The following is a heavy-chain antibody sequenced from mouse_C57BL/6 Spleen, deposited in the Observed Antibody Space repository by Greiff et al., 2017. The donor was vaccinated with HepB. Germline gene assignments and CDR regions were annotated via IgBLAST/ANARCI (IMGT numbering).Heavy chain of an antibody. J-gene: IGHJ2*01. D-gene: IGHD3-3*01. V-gene: IGHV1-22*01. CDR2: INPNNGGT. CDR3: ARGDPSGFDY. Sequence: EVQGVESGPELVKPGASVKMSCKASGYTFTDYNMHWVKQSHGKSLEWIGYINPNNGGTSYNQKFKGKATLTVNKSSSTAYMELRSLTSEDSAVYYCARGDPSGFDYWGQGTTLTVSS. CDR1: GYTFTDYN.